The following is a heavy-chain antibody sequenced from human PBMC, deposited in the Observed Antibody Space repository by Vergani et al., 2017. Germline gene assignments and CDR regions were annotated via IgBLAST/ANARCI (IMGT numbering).Heavy chain of an antibody. CDR1: GGTFSSYA. D-gene: IGHD3-10*01. CDR2: IIPIFGTA. J-gene: IGHJ6*02. V-gene: IGHV1-69*13. CDR3: ARAPPFPLWCGESIYYSGMDV. Sequence: QVQLVQSGAEVKKPGSSVKVSCKASGGTFSSYAISWVRQAPGQGLEWMGRIIPIFGTANYAQKFQGRVTITADESTSTAYMELSSLRSEDTAVYYCARAPPFPLWCGESIYYSGMDVWGQGTTVTVSS.